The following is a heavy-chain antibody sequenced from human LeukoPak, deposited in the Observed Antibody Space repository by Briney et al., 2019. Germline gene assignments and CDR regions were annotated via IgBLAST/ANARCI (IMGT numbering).Heavy chain of an antibody. J-gene: IGHJ4*02. CDR2: INPNSGGT. Sequence: ASVKVSCKASGYTFTGYYMHWVRQAPGQGLEWMGWINPNSGGTNYAQKFQGRVTMTRDTSISTAYMELSRLRSDDSAVYYCARDQSCSGGSCYGYWGQGTLVTVSS. CDR3: ARDQSCSGGSCYGY. CDR1: GYTFTGYY. D-gene: IGHD2-15*01. V-gene: IGHV1-2*02.